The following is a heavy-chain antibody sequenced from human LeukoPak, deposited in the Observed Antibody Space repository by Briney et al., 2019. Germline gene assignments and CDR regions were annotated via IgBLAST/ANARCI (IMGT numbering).Heavy chain of an antibody. D-gene: IGHD2-2*01. CDR2: ISGSGGST. Sequence: GGSLRLSCAASGFTFSSYAMSWVRQAPGKGLEWVSAISGSGGSTYYADSVKGRFTISRDNSKNTLYLQMNSLRAEDTAVYYCAKVATKFQYQLHAFDIWGQGTMVTVSS. CDR3: AKVATKFQYQLHAFDI. V-gene: IGHV3-23*01. J-gene: IGHJ3*02. CDR1: GFTFSSYA.